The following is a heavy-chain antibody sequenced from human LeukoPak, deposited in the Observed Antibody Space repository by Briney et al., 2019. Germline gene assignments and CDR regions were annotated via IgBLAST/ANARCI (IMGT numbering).Heavy chain of an antibody. Sequence: GGSLRLSCAASGFTFNSYWMSWVRQAPGKGLEWVANIKQDGSEKYYVDSVKGRFTISRDSAKSSLFLQMNSLRAEDTAVYYCASDNWYAFWSAPTWAYWGQGTLVTVSS. CDR2: IKQDGSEK. CDR3: ASDNWYAFWSAPTWAY. CDR1: GFTFNSYW. D-gene: IGHD3-3*01. V-gene: IGHV3-7*01. J-gene: IGHJ4*02.